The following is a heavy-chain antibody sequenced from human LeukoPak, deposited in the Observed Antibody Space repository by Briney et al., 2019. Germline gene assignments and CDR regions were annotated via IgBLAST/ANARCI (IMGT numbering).Heavy chain of an antibody. D-gene: IGHD5-18*01. Sequence: SETLSLTCTVSGVSISSYYWSWLRQPPGKGLEWVGYIYYSGSTNYNPSLKSRVTISVDTSKNQFSLKLSSVTAADTAVYYCARHSLGYRYGLSDYWGQGTLVTVSS. CDR2: IYYSGST. CDR1: GVSISSYY. CDR3: ARHSLGYRYGLSDY. V-gene: IGHV4-59*08. J-gene: IGHJ4*02.